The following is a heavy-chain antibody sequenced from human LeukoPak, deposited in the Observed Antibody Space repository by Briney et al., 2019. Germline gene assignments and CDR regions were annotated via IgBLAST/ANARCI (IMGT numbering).Heavy chain of an antibody. CDR2: ISGSGDST. Sequence: HPGGSLRLSCAASELTFSSYGMSWVRQAPGKGLEWVSSISGSGDSTYYADSVKGRFTISRDNSKNTLHLQMNGLRAEDTAVYYCTKDTGGAADYWGQGALVTVSP. J-gene: IGHJ4*02. CDR3: TKDTGGAADY. D-gene: IGHD1-14*01. V-gene: IGHV3-23*01. CDR1: ELTFSSYG.